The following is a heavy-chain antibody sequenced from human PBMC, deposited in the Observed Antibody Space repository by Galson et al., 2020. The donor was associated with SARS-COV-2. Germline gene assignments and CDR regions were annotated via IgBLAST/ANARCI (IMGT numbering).Heavy chain of an antibody. CDR1: GFNFSSYD. J-gene: IGHJ6*03. Sequence: GGSLRLSCAASGFNFSSYDMHWVRQATGKGLEWVSAIGTAGDTYYPGSVKGRFTISRENAKNSLYLQMNSLRAGDTAVYYCARGVTSYQLLYYYYYMDVWGKGTTVTVSS. CDR2: IGTAGDT. CDR3: ARGVTSYQLLYYYYYMDV. D-gene: IGHD2-2*01. V-gene: IGHV3-13*01.